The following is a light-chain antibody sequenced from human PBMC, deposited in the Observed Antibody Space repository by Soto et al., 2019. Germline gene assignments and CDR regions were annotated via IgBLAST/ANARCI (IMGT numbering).Light chain of an antibody. CDR2: DAS. J-gene: IGKJ4*01. V-gene: IGKV1-33*01. CDR1: QSTSSY. CDR3: QQYDNLPLT. Sequence: DIQMTQSPSTLSASVGDRVTITCRASQSTSSYLAWYQQKPGKAPKLLIYDASNLETGVPSRFSGSGSGTDFTFTISSLQPEDIATYYCQQYDNLPLTFGGGTKVDI.